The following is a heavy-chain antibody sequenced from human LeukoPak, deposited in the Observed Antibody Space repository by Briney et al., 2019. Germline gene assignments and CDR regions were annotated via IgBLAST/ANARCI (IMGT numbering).Heavy chain of an antibody. Sequence: DSVKVSCKASGYTLTSYDINWVRPATGQGLEWKGWMNPNSGHTGYAKKSQGRVTMTRNTSISTAYMELSSLRSEDTAVYYFARGLWCGELFDLNVYWGQGTLVTVSS. V-gene: IGHV1-8*01. CDR3: ARGLWCGELFDLNVY. CDR2: MNPNSGHT. D-gene: IGHD3-10*01. J-gene: IGHJ4*02. CDR1: GYTLTSYD.